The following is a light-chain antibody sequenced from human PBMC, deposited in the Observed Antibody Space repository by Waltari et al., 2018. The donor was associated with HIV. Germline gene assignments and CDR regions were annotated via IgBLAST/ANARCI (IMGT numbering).Light chain of an antibody. Sequence: QSALTQPASVSESPGQSITISCPGTGSDIGNYTLVSWYQQYPGEAPKLIIYEVNKRPSGVSSRFSGSKSGNTASLAVSGLQAEDEADYYCSSYAGSSTLWVFGGGTQLTVL. J-gene: IGLJ3*02. CDR1: GSDIGNYTL. CDR2: EVN. V-gene: IGLV2-23*02. CDR3: SSYAGSSTLWV.